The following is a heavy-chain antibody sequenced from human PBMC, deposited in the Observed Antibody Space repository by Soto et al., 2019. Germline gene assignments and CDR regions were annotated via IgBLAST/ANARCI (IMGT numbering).Heavy chain of an antibody. J-gene: IGHJ4*02. D-gene: IGHD6-13*01. Sequence: EVQLVESGGGLVQPGGSLRLSCAASGFTFSNYWMNWVRQAPGKGPEWVANIKEDGSQQYYVESVKGRFTISRDNAKNSVFLQMNSLRVEDTAVYYCLGAGAAATGRGQGTLVTVSS. CDR2: IKEDGSQQ. CDR3: LGAGAAATG. V-gene: IGHV3-7*01. CDR1: GFTFSNYW.